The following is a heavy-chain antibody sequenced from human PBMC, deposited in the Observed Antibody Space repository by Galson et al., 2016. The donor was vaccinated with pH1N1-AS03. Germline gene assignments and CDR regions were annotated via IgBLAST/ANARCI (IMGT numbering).Heavy chain of an antibody. CDR2: IMPIFGTT. J-gene: IGHJ3*02. V-gene: IGHV1-69*13. CDR3: ARAPTYYFGLRAALDI. CDR1: GGPFRSYA. Sequence: SVKVSCKASGGPFRSYAISWVRQAPGQGLEWMGGIMPIFGTTNYAQKFQGRVTVTADESTTTAYMELSSPRSEDTAVYYCARAPTYYFGLRAALDIWGQGTMVTVSS. D-gene: IGHD3-10*01.